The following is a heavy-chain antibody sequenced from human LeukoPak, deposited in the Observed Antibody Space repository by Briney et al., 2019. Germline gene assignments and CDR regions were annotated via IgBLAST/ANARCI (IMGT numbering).Heavy chain of an antibody. CDR2: INHRGGT. J-gene: IGHJ4*02. CDR3: ARAYYYDSSAAIDY. Sequence: PSETLSLTCGVYGGSFSGYYRNWIRQPPGMGLEWIGEINHRGGTGYNPSLKSRVTMSVDTPKNVFSLKLSSVTAADTAVYYCARAYYYDSSAAIDYWGQGILVTVSS. V-gene: IGHV4-34*01. CDR1: GGSFSGYY. D-gene: IGHD3-22*01.